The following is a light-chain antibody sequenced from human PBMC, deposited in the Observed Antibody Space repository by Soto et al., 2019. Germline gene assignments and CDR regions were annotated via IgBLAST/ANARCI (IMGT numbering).Light chain of an antibody. V-gene: IGLV1-40*01. CDR3: QSYDSSRRV. J-gene: IGLJ2*01. CDR1: SSNIGAGYD. CDR2: GNS. Sequence: QSVLTQPPSVSGAPGQRVTISCTGSSSNIGAGYDVHWYQQLPGTAPKLLIYGNSNRPSGVPDRFSGSKSGTSASLAITGIQAEDEADYYCQSYDSSRRVFGGGTKLTVL.